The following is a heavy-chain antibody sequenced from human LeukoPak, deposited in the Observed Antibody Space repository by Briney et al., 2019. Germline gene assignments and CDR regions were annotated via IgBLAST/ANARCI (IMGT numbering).Heavy chain of an antibody. CDR3: ARMFGGNYYGYYFDY. J-gene: IGHJ4*02. V-gene: IGHV3-53*01. CDR2: LYSGGMT. D-gene: IGHD1-26*01. Sequence: PGGSLRLSCAASGFTVNNYYMTWVRQAPGEGLECVSILYSGGMTYYADSVKGRFTISTDTSKNTVNLQMNSLRAEDTAIYYCARMFGGNYYGYYFDYWGQGSMLTVS. CDR1: GFTVNNYY.